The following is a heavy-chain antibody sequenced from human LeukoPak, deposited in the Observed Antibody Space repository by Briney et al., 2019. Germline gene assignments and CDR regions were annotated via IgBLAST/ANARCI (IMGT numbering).Heavy chain of an antibody. CDR1: GYRFTSYW. CDR2: IYPGNSDT. V-gene: IGHV5-51*01. J-gene: IGHJ6*03. CDR3: ARQIVVVPADLNYYYYYMDV. Sequence: GESLKISCKSSGYRFTSYWIGWVRPMPGKGLEWMGIIYPGNSDTRYSPSFQGQVTISADKSISTAYLQWSSLKASDTAMYYCARQIVVVPADLNYYYYYMDVWGKGTTVTVSS. D-gene: IGHD2-2*01.